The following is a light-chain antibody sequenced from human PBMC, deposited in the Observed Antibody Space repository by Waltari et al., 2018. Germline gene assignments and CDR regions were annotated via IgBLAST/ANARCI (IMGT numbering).Light chain of an antibody. J-gene: IGKJ4*01. CDR1: QDISNY. Sequence: DIQMTQSPSSMSASVGDRVTITCQASQDISNYLNWYQQKSGKAPNLLIYDASSLETGVPSRFSGSGSGTDFTFTISSLQPDDVATYYCQQYDNLLTFGGGTKVEIK. V-gene: IGKV1-33*01. CDR2: DAS. CDR3: QQYDNLLT.